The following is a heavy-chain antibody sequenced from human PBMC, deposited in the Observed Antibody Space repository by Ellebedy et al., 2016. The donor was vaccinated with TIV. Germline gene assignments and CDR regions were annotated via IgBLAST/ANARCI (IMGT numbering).Heavy chain of an antibody. D-gene: IGHD4-23*01. CDR1: GGSISSYY. CDR3: ARGRSGSAVGPYNWFDP. Sequence: SETLSLXXTVSGGSISSYYWSWIRQPPGKGLEWIGEINHSGSTNYNPSLKSRVTISVDTSKNQFSLKLSSVTAADTAVYYCARGRSGSAVGPYNWFDPWGQGTLVTVSS. V-gene: IGHV4-34*01. CDR2: INHSGST. J-gene: IGHJ5*02.